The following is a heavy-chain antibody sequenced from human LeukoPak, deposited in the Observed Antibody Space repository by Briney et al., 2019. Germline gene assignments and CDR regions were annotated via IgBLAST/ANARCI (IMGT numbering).Heavy chain of an antibody. D-gene: IGHD6-6*01. J-gene: IGHJ4*02. Sequence: ASVKVSRKAFGYTFTRYYMLWVRQAPGDGLEGMGWISPNSCGINYAQKFHRRVTMNRATSNSTAYMGPSRLRSDDPPVSHFGIEGAARPSDLHFGGQGTLVTVSS. CDR1: GYTFTRYY. V-gene: IGHV1-2*02. CDR2: ISPNSCGI. CDR3: GIEGAARPSDLHF.